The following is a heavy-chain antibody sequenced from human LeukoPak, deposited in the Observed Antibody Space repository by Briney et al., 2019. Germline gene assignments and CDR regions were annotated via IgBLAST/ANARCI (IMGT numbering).Heavy chain of an antibody. CDR1: GYTFTSYY. Sequence: GASVKVSCKASGYTFTSYYMHWVRQAAGQGLEWMGIINPSGGSTSYAQKFQGRVTMTRDTSTSTGYMALSSLRSEDTAVYYCARGRTWIQLWLRDYYYGMDVWGQGTTVTVSS. CDR2: INPSGGST. CDR3: ARGRTWIQLWLRDYYYGMDV. D-gene: IGHD5-18*01. J-gene: IGHJ6*02. V-gene: IGHV1-46*01.